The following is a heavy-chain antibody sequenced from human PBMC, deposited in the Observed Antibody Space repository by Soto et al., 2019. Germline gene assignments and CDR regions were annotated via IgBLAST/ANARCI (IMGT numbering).Heavy chain of an antibody. Sequence: GESLKISCKGSGYSFTSYWISWVRQMPGKGLEWMGRIDPSDSYTNYSPSFQGHVTISADKSISTAYLQWSSLKASDTAMYYCARSPYSSSAYGMDVWGQGXTVTVYS. D-gene: IGHD6-6*01. CDR3: ARSPYSSSAYGMDV. CDR1: GYSFTSYW. V-gene: IGHV5-10-1*01. CDR2: IDPSDSYT. J-gene: IGHJ6*02.